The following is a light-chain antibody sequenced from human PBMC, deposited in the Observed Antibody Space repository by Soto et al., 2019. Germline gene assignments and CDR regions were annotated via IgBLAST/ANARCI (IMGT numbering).Light chain of an antibody. CDR1: QNVSNSY. Sequence: EIVLTQSPATLSLSPGDRATLSCGASQNVSNSYLAWYQQKPGLAPRLLIYDASSRAIGIPDRFSGSGSGADFTLTISRLEPEDFAVYYCQQYGTSRWTVGQGTKVEIK. J-gene: IGKJ1*01. CDR2: DAS. CDR3: QQYGTSRWT. V-gene: IGKV3D-20*01.